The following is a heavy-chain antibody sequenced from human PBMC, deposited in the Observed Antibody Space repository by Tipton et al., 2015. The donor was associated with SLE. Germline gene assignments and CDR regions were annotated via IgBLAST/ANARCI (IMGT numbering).Heavy chain of an antibody. CDR2: ISSSGSTI. Sequence: SLRLSCAASGFTFSSYEMNWVRQAPGKGLEWVSYISSSGSTIYYADSVKGRFTISRDNAKNSLYLQMNSLRAEDTALYYCARGYCSSTSCYGYFDYWGQGTLVTISS. J-gene: IGHJ4*02. CDR1: GFTFSSYE. D-gene: IGHD2-2*01. CDR3: ARGYCSSTSCYGYFDY. V-gene: IGHV3-48*03.